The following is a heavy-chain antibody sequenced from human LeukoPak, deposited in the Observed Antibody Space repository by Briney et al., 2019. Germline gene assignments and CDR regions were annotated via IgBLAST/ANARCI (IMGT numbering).Heavy chain of an antibody. CDR1: GYTFTGNY. Sequence: ASVKVSCKASGYTFTGNYMHWVRQAPGQGLEWMGWINPNSGGTNYAQKFQGRVTMTRDTSIGTAYMELNRLRSDDTAVYYCARDLEYLYPGGAFDIWGQGTMVTVSS. CDR2: INPNSGGT. CDR3: ARDLEYLYPGGAFDI. V-gene: IGHV1-2*02. D-gene: IGHD3-16*01. J-gene: IGHJ3*02.